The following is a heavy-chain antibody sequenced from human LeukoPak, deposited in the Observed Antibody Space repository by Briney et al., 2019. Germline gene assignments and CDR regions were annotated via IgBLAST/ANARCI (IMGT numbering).Heavy chain of an antibody. CDR2: ISSSSSYI. CDR1: GFTFSSYS. Sequence: PGGSLRLSCAASGFTFSSYSMNWVRQAPGKGLEWVSSISSSSSYIYYADSVKGRFTISRDNAKNSLYLQMNSLRAEDTAVYYCARHPLAWFGEDKYYFDYWGQGTLVTVSS. V-gene: IGHV3-21*01. CDR3: ARHPLAWFGEDKYYFDY. J-gene: IGHJ4*02. D-gene: IGHD3-10*01.